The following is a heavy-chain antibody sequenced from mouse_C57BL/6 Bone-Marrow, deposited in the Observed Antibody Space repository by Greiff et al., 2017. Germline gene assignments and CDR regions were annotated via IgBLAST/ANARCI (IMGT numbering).Heavy chain of an antibody. J-gene: IGHJ3*01. D-gene: IGHD2-2*01. V-gene: IGHV14-1*01. CDR3: TRGYPAWFAY. Sequence: VHVKQSGAELVRPGASVKLSCTASGFNIKDYYMHWVKQRPEQGLEWIGRIDPEDGDTEYAPKFQGKATMTADTSSNTAYLQLSSLTSEDTAVYYCTRGYPAWFAYWGQGTLVTVSA. CDR2: IDPEDGDT. CDR1: GFNIKDYY.